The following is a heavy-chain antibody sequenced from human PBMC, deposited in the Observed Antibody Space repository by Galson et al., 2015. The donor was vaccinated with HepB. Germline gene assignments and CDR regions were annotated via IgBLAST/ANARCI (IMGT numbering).Heavy chain of an antibody. Sequence: SLRLSCAASGFSFSSYAMSWVRQAPGKGLEWVSTITGSDGSTYYADSVKGRFSVSRDSSKNPLYLEMNTLRAEDTAVYYCAISSGSSFYGMDVWGQGTTVTVSS. CDR1: GFSFSSYA. V-gene: IGHV3-23*01. J-gene: IGHJ6*02. D-gene: IGHD3-22*01. CDR2: ITGSDGST. CDR3: AISSGSSFYGMDV.